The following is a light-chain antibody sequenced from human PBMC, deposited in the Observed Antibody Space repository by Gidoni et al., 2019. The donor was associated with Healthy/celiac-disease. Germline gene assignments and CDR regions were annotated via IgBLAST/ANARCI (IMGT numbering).Light chain of an antibody. CDR2: SNN. J-gene: IGLJ1*01. CDR3: AAWDDRLNGKV. CDR1: SPNIVSNT. Sequence: QPLLTQPPSASATPVQRVTISCSGSSPNIVSNTVTWYQQLPGTAPKLLIYSNNQLPSGVPDRFSGSKSCTSASLAISGLQSEDEADYYCAAWDDRLNGKVFGTGTKVTVL. V-gene: IGLV1-44*01.